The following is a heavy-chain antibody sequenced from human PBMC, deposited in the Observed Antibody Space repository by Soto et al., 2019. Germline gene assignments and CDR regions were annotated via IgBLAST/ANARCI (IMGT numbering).Heavy chain of an antibody. J-gene: IGHJ6*02. CDR3: AREGVAAPYYYYGMDV. CDR1: GDSIRSYY. V-gene: IGHV4-59*01. D-gene: IGHD2-15*01. Sequence: SETLSLTCTVSGDSIRSYYWSWIRQPPGKGLEWIGYISYTGSTHYNPPLKSRVTISADTSKNQFSLKLSSVTTADTALYYCAREGVAAPYYYYGMDVWGQGSTVTVSS. CDR2: ISYTGST.